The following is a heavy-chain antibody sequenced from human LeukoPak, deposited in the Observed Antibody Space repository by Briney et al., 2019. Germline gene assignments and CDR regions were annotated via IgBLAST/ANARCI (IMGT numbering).Heavy chain of an antibody. V-gene: IGHV4-30-4*01. J-gene: IGHJ5*02. CDR3: ARPYYYDSRIDP. CDR1: GGSISSGDYY. D-gene: IGHD3-22*01. CDR2: MYYSGST. Sequence: PSETLSLTCTVSGGSISSGDYYWSWIRQPPGKGLEWIGYMYYSGSTYYNPSLKSRVTISVDTSKNQFSLKPSSVTAADTAVYYCARPYYYDSRIDPWGQGTLVTVSS.